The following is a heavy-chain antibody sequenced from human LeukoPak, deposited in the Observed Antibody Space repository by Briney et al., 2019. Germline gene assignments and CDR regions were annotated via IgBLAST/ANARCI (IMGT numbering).Heavy chain of an antibody. Sequence: PGGSLRLSCAASGFTFNNAWMSWVRQASGKGLEWVGRIKSKTDGGTTDYAAPVKGRFTISRDDSKNTLYLQMNSLKTEDTAVYYCTTDPDIVVVPADFDYWGQGTLVTVSS. J-gene: IGHJ4*02. CDR3: TTDPDIVVVPADFDY. CDR2: IKSKTDGGTT. D-gene: IGHD2-2*01. CDR1: GFTFNNAW. V-gene: IGHV3-15*01.